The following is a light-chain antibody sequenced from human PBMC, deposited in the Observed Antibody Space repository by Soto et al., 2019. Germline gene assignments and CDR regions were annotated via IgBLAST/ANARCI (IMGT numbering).Light chain of an antibody. CDR3: QQYDNLPG. J-gene: IGKJ4*01. CDR1: QDISNY. CDR2: DAS. Sequence: DIQMTQSPSSLSASVGDRVTITCQASQDISNYLNWYQQKPGKARKLLIYDASNLETGVPSRFSGSGSGTDFTFTISSLQPEDIATYYCQQYDNLPGFGGGTKVEIK. V-gene: IGKV1-33*01.